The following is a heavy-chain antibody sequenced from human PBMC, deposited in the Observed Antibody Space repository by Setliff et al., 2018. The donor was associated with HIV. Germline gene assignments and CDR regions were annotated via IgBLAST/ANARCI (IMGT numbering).Heavy chain of an antibody. V-gene: IGHV4-59*01. D-gene: IGHD3-3*01. Sequence: SETLSLTCTVSGGSISSYHWNWIRQPPGEGLEWIGYIYYTGSTNYKPSFKSRVAISVDTSRNQFSLNLTSLTTADTAMYYCARSYYDFWNGLPRSFDVWGQGTMVTVSS. CDR3: ARSYYDFWNGLPRSFDV. J-gene: IGHJ3*01. CDR2: IYYTGST. CDR1: GGSISSYH.